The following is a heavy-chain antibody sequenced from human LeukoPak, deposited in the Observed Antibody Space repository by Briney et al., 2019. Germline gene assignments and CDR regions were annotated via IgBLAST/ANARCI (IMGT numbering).Heavy chain of an antibody. Sequence: TGRSLRLSCAASGFTFSSYWMHSVRQAPGKGLVWVSRITIDGSSTSYADSVKGRFTISRDNAKNTLYLQMNSLRAEDTAVYYCARAPCRGGSCRFDYWGQGTLVTVSS. D-gene: IGHD2-15*01. CDR2: ITIDGSST. CDR1: GFTFSSYW. CDR3: ARAPCRGGSCRFDY. J-gene: IGHJ4*02. V-gene: IGHV3-74*01.